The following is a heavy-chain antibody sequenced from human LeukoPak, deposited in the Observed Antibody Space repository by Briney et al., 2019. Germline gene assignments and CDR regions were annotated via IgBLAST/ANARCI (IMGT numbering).Heavy chain of an antibody. CDR2: INHSGST. Sequence: SETLSLTCIVSGGSISSYYWSWIRQPPGKGLEWIGEINHSGSTNYNPSLKSRVTISVDTSKNQFSLKLSSVIAADTAVYYCAILPITTFGVVYDVFDIWGQGTMVTVS. CDR3: AILPITTFGVVYDVFDI. J-gene: IGHJ3*02. V-gene: IGHV4-34*01. CDR1: GGSISSYY. D-gene: IGHD3-3*01.